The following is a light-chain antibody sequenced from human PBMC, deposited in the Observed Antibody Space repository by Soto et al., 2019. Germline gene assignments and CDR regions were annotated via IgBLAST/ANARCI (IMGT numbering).Light chain of an antibody. CDR2: DAS. CDR1: QSIRGY. J-gene: IGKJ1*01. Sequence: DIQMTQAPSPLSASVGDSATITCRPSQSIRGYLAWYQQNPGRAPKLLFFDASNLGDGVPSRFSGGASGTAFSITVNSLHPDDLVSYAGQQYGAYSPWNFGQGTKLEIK. CDR3: QQYGAYSPWN. V-gene: IGKV1-5*01.